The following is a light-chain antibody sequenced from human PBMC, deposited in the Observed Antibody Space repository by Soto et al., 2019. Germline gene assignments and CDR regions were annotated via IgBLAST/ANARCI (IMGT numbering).Light chain of an antibody. CDR1: QSISSW. CDR2: DAS. J-gene: IGKJ4*01. Sequence: EIQRTQYPSTMSVSLGDRITSTGWASQSISSWLAWYQQKPGKSNKLLIYDASSLESGVTSRFSGSGSGTDFTLTISCLQSEDFATYYCQPYYSYPPTFGEGTKVEIK. V-gene: IGKV1-5*01. CDR3: QPYYSYPPT.